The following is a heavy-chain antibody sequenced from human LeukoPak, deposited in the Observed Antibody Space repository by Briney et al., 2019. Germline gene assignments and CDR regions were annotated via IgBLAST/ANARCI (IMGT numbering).Heavy chain of an antibody. Sequence: GGSLRLSCAASGFTFSSYGMHWVRQAPGRGLEWVAVIWYDGSTKNYADSVKGRVTITRDNSKNTLYLQMNSLRAEDTAVYYCVRDHADFDGSGSYYNAPGYWGQGTLVTVS. V-gene: IGHV3-33*01. CDR1: GFTFSSYG. CDR3: VRDHADFDGSGSYYNAPGY. J-gene: IGHJ4*02. D-gene: IGHD3-10*01. CDR2: IWYDGSTK.